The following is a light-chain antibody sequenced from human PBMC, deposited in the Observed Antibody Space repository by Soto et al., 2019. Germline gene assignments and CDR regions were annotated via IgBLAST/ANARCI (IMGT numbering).Light chain of an antibody. CDR1: QSLLHSSNNKNY. Sequence: IVIAQSPDSLAVCLGERATINFESSQSLLHSSNNKNYLAWYQQKPGQPPKLLIYWASTRESGVPDRFSGRGSGKDFTITIPSLQAEDVELYYCQKFYNTNLKFGQGKKVDIK. J-gene: IGKJ1*01. V-gene: IGKV4-1*01. CDR3: QKFYNTNLK. CDR2: WAS.